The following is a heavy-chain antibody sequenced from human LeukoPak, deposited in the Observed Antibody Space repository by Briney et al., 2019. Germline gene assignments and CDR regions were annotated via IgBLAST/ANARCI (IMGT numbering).Heavy chain of an antibody. CDR2: ISGSGGST. V-gene: IGHV3-23*01. CDR3: AGGGSSSSQWFDP. Sequence: GGSLRLSCAASGFTFSGYAMSWVRQAPGKGLEWVSTISGSGGSTYYADSVKGRFTISRDNSKNTVYLQMNSLRAEDTAVYYCAGGGSSSSQWFDPWGQGTLVTVSS. J-gene: IGHJ5*02. CDR1: GFTFSGYA. D-gene: IGHD6-13*01.